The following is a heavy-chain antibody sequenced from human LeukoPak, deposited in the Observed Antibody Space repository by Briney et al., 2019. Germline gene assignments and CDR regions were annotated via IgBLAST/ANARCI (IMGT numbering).Heavy chain of an antibody. Sequence: GSLRLSCAASGFTFSHYYLNWIRQGPGEGLEGILYISSSGGSIHYAASVKGRFTISRDNAKNSLYLQMDSLRADDTAVYYCARGDIAANDYFDYWGQGALVTVSS. CDR1: GFTFSHYY. V-gene: IGHV3-11*01. D-gene: IGHD2-21*01. CDR2: ISSSGGSI. CDR3: ARGDIAANDYFDY. J-gene: IGHJ4*02.